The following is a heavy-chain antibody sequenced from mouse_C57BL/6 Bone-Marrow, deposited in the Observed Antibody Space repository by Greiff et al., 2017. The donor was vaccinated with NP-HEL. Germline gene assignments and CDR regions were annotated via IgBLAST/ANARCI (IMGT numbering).Heavy chain of an antibody. CDR1: SYAFSSYW. CDR3: AREKTGYSPSAMDY. J-gene: IGHJ4*01. CDR2: IYPGDGDT. V-gene: IGHV1-80*01. Sequence: VKLMESGAELVKPGASVKISCKASSYAFSSYWMNWVKQRPGKGLEWIGQIYPGDGDTNYNGKFKGKATLTADKSSSTAYMQLSSLTSEDSAVYFCAREKTGYSPSAMDYWGQGTSVTVSS. D-gene: IGHD2-12*01.